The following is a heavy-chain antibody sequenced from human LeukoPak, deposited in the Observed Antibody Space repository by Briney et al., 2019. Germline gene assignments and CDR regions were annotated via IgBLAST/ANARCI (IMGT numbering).Heavy chain of an antibody. CDR1: GGSISSSSYY. V-gene: IGHV4-39*07. CDR3: ARDENYDFWSGSGWFDP. D-gene: IGHD3-3*01. J-gene: IGHJ5*02. CDR2: IYYSGST. Sequence: PSETLSLTCTVSGGSISSSSYYWGWIRQPPGKGLEWIGSIYYSGSTYYNPSLKSRVTISVDTSKNQFSLKLSSVTAADTAVYYCARDENYDFWSGSGWFDPWGQGTLVTVSS.